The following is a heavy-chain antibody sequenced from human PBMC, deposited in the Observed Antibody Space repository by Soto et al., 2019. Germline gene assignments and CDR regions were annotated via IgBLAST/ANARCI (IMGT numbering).Heavy chain of an antibody. D-gene: IGHD2-2*01. V-gene: IGHV3-64D*06. CDR2: ISSNGGST. CDR3: VKGEDIVVVPAAIHYYGMDV. CDR1: GFTFSSYA. J-gene: IGHJ6*02. Sequence: GGSLRLSCSASGFTFSSYAMHWVRQAPGKGLEFVSAISSNGGSTYYADSVKGRFTISRDNSKNTLYLQMSSLRAEDTAVYYCVKGEDIVVVPAAIHYYGMDVWGQGTTVTVSS.